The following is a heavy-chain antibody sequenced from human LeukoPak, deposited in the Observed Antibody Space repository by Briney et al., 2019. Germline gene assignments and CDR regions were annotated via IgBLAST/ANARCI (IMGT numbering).Heavy chain of an antibody. CDR2: IWYDGSNK. Sequence: GGSLRLSCAPSGFTFDTDAMHWVRQAPGNGLEWVAFIWYDGSNKYYADSVKGRFTISRDNSKNTLYLQMNSLRAEDTAVYYCARGRHQDVGGRYFDYWGQGPLVTVSS. CDR1: GFTFDTDA. J-gene: IGHJ4*02. CDR3: ARGRHQDVGGRYFDY. D-gene: IGHD1-1*01. V-gene: IGHV3-33*01.